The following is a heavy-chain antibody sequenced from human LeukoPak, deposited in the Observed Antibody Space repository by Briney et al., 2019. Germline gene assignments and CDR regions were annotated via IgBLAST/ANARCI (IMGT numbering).Heavy chain of an antibody. CDR3: ARGFDYYGSTSYGMDV. CDR2: IIPIFGTA. V-gene: IGHV1-69*06. D-gene: IGHD3-10*01. Sequence: GSSVKVSCKASGGTFSSYAISWVRQAPGQGLEWMGGIIPIFGTANYAQKFQGRVTITADKSTSTAYMELSSLRSEDTAVYYCARGFDYYGSTSYGMDVWGQGTTVTVSS. CDR1: GGTFSSYA. J-gene: IGHJ6*02.